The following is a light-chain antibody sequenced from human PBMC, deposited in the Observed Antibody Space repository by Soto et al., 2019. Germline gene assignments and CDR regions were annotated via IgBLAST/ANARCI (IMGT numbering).Light chain of an antibody. J-gene: IGKJ5*01. Sequence: DIQMTQSPSSLSASVGDRVTITCRASQSSRNYISWYQQKPVKAPKLLIYAASSLQSGVPSRFSGSGSGTDFTLTISRLQPEDFATYDWQQSYRNVHFGQGTRLEIK. CDR1: QSSRNY. V-gene: IGKV1-39*01. CDR3: QQSYRNVH. CDR2: AAS.